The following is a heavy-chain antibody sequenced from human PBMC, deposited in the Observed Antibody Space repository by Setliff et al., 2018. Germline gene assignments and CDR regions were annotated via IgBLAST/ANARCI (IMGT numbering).Heavy chain of an antibody. CDR3: ARINFYVSSGYYYAPEL. CDR2: ISSYNDVT. D-gene: IGHD3-22*01. J-gene: IGHJ4*02. Sequence: GASVKVSCKASGHIFSSYGISWVRQAPGQGLEWMGWISSYNDVTNYEQRFQGRVTMTTDTSASAAYMELRGLRPDDTAVYYCARINFYVSSGYYYAPELWGQGTTVTVSS. V-gene: IGHV1-18*01. CDR1: GHIFSSYG.